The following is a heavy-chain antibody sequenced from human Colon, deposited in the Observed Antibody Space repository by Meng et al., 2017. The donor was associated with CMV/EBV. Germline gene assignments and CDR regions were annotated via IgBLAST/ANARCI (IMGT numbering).Heavy chain of an antibody. CDR1: GYTFTSYD. CDR3: ARLTSGGY. Sequence: QVHRVQSGAEVKMPGASVKVSCQASGYTFTSYDINWVRQTPGQGLEWVGWMNPRSGDTDYARKFQGRVTMTRDTSLGTAYLELRSLTSEDTAIYYCARLTSGGYWGQGTLVTVSS. J-gene: IGHJ4*02. CDR2: MNPRSGDT. V-gene: IGHV1-8*01. D-gene: IGHD4/OR15-4a*01.